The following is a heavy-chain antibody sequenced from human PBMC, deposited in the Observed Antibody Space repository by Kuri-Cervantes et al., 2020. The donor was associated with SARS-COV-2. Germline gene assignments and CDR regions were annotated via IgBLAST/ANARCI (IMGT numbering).Heavy chain of an antibody. V-gene: IGHV4-4*07. CDR2: IYTSGST. J-gene: IGHJ4*02. CDR1: GGSISSYY. CDR3: ARISTYYFDY. Sequence: GSLRLSCTVSGGSISSYYWSWIRQPAGKGLEWIGRIYTSGSTNYNPSLKSRVTMSVDTSKNQFSLKLSSVTAADTAVYYCARISTYYFDYWGQGTLVTVSS.